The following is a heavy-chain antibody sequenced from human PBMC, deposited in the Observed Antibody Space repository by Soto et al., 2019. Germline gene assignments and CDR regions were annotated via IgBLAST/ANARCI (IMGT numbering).Heavy chain of an antibody. V-gene: IGHV5-51*01. Sequence: PGESLKISCKGSGYSFTTYWIGWVRQMPGKGLELMGIMYPGDSDTRYSPSLQGQVTISADKSISTAYLQWSSLKASDTAIYYCARGKRPPTYYFEYWGQGTLVTVSS. J-gene: IGHJ4*02. CDR3: ARGKRPPTYYFEY. D-gene: IGHD6-6*01. CDR2: MYPGDSDT. CDR1: GYSFTTYW.